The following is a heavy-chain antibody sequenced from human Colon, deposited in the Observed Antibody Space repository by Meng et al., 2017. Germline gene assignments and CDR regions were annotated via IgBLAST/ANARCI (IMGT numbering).Heavy chain of an antibody. J-gene: IGHJ2*01. D-gene: IGHD3-22*01. Sequence: LPQSHPRQETPSQTLTLPFTYSGASISSCYYYWRWLRQPPGKGLCWIGYIYYSGSTYYNPSLKSRVTISVDTSKNQFSLKLSSVTAADTAVYYCARGYYDSSGYGYWYFDLWGRGTLVTVSS. V-gene: IGHV4-30-4*01. CDR3: ARGYYDSSGYGYWYFDL. CDR2: IYYSGST. CDR1: GASISSCYYY.